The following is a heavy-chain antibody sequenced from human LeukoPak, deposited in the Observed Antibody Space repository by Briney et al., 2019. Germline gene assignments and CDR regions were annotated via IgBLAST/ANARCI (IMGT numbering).Heavy chain of an antibody. CDR3: ATASPRDDILTGYPHSYYYGMDV. J-gene: IGHJ6*04. D-gene: IGHD3-9*01. CDR1: GYTLTELS. V-gene: IGHV1-24*01. Sequence: ASVTVSCKVSGYTLTELSMHWVRQAPGKGLEWMGGFDPEDGETIYAQKFQGRVTITADTATDTAYMELSSLRSEDTAVYYCATASPRDDILTGYPHSYYYGMDVWGKGTTVTVSS. CDR2: FDPEDGET.